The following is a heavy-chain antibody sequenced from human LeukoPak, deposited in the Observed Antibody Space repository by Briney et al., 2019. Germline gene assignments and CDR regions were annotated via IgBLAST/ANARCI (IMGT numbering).Heavy chain of an antibody. CDR1: GYTFTGYY. D-gene: IGHD3-22*01. CDR2: INPNSGGT. J-gene: IGHJ3*02. Sequence: ASVKVSCKASGYTFTGYYMHWVRQAPGQGLEWMGWINPNSGGTNCAQKFQGRVTMTRDTSISTAYMELSRLRSDDTAVYYCAREGVFPAYYYDSSGYSDAFDIWGQGTMVTVSS. V-gene: IGHV1-2*02. CDR3: AREGVFPAYYYDSSGYSDAFDI.